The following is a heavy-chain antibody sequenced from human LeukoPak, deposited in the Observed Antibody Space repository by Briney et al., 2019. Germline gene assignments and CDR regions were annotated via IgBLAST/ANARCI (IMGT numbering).Heavy chain of an antibody. D-gene: IGHD3-10*01. CDR3: ARVGANGSGSPYYGMDV. V-gene: IGHV4-34*01. Sequence: SETLSLTCAVYGGSFSGYYWSWIRQPPGKGLEWIGEMNHSGSTNYNPSLKSRVTISVDTSKNQFSLKLSSVTAADTAVYYCARVGANGSGSPYYGMDVWGQGTTVTVSS. CDR2: MNHSGST. J-gene: IGHJ6*02. CDR1: GGSFSGYY.